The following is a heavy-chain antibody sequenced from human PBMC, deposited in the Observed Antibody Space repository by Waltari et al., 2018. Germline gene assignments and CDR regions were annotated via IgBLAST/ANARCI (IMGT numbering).Heavy chain of an antibody. CDR1: GFTVSGNY. D-gene: IGHD2-15*01. J-gene: IGHJ4*02. V-gene: IGHV3-53*02. CDR2: IYSGGNT. CDR3: ARESGGSGYFDY. Sequence: VQLVETGGGLIQPGESLRLSCAASGFTVSGNYMSWVSQAPGKGLEWVSVIYSGGNTYYADSVKGRFTISRDNSKNTVYLQMISLRVEDTAVYYCARESGGSGYFDYWGQGTLVTVSS.